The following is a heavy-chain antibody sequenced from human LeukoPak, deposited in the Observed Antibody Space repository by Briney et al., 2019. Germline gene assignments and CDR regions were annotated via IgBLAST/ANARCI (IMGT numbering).Heavy chain of an antibody. CDR2: ISAYNGNT. CDR3: ARDVGRSYDLDY. J-gene: IGHJ4*02. D-gene: IGHD3-16*01. CDR1: GYTFTSYG. V-gene: IGHV1-18*01. Sequence: GASVKVSCKASGYTFTSYGISWVRQAPGQGLEWMGWISAYNGNTDYAKSLQGRVTMTIDTSTSTVCMELRSMRSDDTGVYYCARDVGRSYDLDYWGQGTLVTVSS.